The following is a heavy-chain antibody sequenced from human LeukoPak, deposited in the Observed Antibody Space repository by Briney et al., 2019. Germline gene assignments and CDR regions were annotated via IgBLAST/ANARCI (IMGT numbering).Heavy chain of an antibody. Sequence: SVKVSCKASGGTFTSYAISWVRQAPGQGLEWMGGIIPIFGTANYAQKFQGRVTITADESTSTAYMELSSLRSEDTAVYYCAGGYSYGYVVDYWGQGTLVTVSS. D-gene: IGHD5-18*01. CDR2: IIPIFGTA. CDR1: GGTFTSYA. CDR3: AGGYSYGYVVDY. J-gene: IGHJ4*02. V-gene: IGHV1-69*13.